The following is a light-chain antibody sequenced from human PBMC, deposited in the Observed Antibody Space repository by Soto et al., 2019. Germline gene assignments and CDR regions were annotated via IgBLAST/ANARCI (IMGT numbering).Light chain of an antibody. CDR3: PQSYSTLWT. V-gene: IGKV1-39*01. CDR2: AAS. J-gene: IGKJ1*01. Sequence: DLQMTQSPSSLSASVGDRVTITCRASQSISSYLNWYQQKPGKAPKLLIYAASSLQSGVPSRFSGSGSGTDFTLTISSLQPEDFATYYCPQSYSTLWTFGQGTKVEIK. CDR1: QSISSY.